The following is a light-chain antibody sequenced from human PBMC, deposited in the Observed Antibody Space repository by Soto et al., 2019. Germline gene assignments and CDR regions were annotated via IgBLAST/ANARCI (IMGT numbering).Light chain of an antibody. V-gene: IGLV2-14*03. J-gene: IGLJ1*01. CDR3: SSYTTSNTRQIV. CDR2: DVS. CDR1: SSDVGGYNY. Sequence: QSVLTQPASVSGSPGQSITISCTGTSSDVGGYNYVSWYQHHPGKAPKPMIYDVSNRPSGVSNRFSGSKSGNTASLTIFGLQPEDEADYYCSSYTTSNTRQIVFGTGTKVTVL.